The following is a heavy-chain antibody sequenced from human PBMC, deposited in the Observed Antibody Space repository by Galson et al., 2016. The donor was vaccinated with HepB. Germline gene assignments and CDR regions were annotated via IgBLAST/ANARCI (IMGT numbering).Heavy chain of an antibody. CDR2: IWYDGSYK. Sequence: SLRLSCAASRFTFNSYGMHWVRQAPGKGLEWVAVIWYDGSYKYYADSVKGRFTISRDNSKNTLYLQMNSLRAEDTAVYYCARDRGHGGNAGALNYWGQGTMVTVSS. V-gene: IGHV3-33*01. J-gene: IGHJ4*02. CDR1: RFTFNSYG. D-gene: IGHD4-23*01. CDR3: ARDRGHGGNAGALNY.